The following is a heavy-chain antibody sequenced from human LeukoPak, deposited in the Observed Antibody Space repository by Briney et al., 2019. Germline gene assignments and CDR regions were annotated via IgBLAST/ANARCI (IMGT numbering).Heavy chain of an antibody. D-gene: IGHD4-17*01. Sequence: ASVKVSCKASGYTFTTYYMHWVRQAPGQGLEWMGIINPSGGSTSYAQKFQGRVTMTRDTSTSTVYMELSSLRSEDTAVYYCARVPALDYGDPQGPFDYWGQGTLVTVFS. V-gene: IGHV1-46*01. CDR3: ARVPALDYGDPQGPFDY. CDR1: GYTFTTYY. CDR2: INPSGGST. J-gene: IGHJ4*02.